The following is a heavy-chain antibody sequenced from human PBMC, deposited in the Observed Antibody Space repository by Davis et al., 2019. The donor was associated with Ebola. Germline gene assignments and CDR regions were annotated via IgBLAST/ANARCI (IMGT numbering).Heavy chain of an antibody. Sequence: PGGSLRLSCAASGFTFSGSAMHWVRQASGKGLEWVGRIRSKANSYATAYAASVKGRFTISRDDSKNTAYLQMNSLKTEDTAVYYCTRGYSYGPWGEDVWGQGTTVTVSS. D-gene: IGHD5-18*01. CDR2: IRSKANSYAT. CDR1: GFTFSGSA. V-gene: IGHV3-73*01. CDR3: TRGYSYGPWGEDV. J-gene: IGHJ6*02.